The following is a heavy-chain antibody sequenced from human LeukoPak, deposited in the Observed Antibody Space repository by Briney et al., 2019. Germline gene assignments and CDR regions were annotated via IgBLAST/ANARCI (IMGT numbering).Heavy chain of an antibody. J-gene: IGHJ6*02. CDR3: ARGGGDGYNHDYYYGMDV. CDR1: GGTFSSYA. D-gene: IGHD5-24*01. V-gene: IGHV1-69*01. Sequence: SVKVSCKASGGTFSSYAISWVRQAPGQGLEWMGGIIPIFGTANYAQKFQGRVTITADESTSTAYMELSSLRSEDTAVYYCARGGGDGYNHDYYYGMDVWGQGTTVTVPS. CDR2: IIPIFGTA.